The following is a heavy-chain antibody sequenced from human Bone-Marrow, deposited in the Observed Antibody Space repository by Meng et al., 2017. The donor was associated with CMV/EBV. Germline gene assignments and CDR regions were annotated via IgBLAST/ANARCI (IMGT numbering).Heavy chain of an antibody. J-gene: IGHJ4*02. CDR2: ISSSSSYI. V-gene: IGHV3-21*01. CDR3: ARSVDY. CDR1: GFTFSSYA. Sequence: GESLKISCAASGFTFSSYAMSWVRQAPGKGLEWVSSISSSSSYIYYADSVKGRFTISRDNSKNTLYLQMNSLRAEDTAVYYCARSVDYWGQGTLVTVSS.